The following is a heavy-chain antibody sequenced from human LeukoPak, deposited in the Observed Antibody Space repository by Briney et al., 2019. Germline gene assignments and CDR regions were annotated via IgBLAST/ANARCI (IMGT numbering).Heavy chain of an antibody. V-gene: IGHV3-48*04. CDR3: ASGKGHDFWSGYLSWFDP. J-gene: IGHJ5*02. Sequence: PGGSLRLSCVASGLTFSSYSMNWVRQAPGKGLEWISYISSSSSTIYYADSVKGRFTISRDNAKNSLYLQMNSLRAEDTAVYYCASGKGHDFWSGYLSWFDPWGQGTLVIVSS. CDR2: ISSSSSTI. D-gene: IGHD3-3*01. CDR1: GLTFSSYS.